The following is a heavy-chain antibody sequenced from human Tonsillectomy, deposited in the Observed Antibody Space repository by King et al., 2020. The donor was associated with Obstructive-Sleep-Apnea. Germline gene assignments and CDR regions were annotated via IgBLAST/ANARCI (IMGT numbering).Heavy chain of an antibody. CDR1: GFTFSTYA. Sequence: VQLVESGGGLVQPGGSLRLSCVASGFTFSTYAMIWVRQPPGKGLEWVSGSSGSCDTPYYADSVMGRFTTSRDNSKNTLYLQINSLRAEDTAIYYCAKGFFGIVHDYWGQGTLVTVSS. J-gene: IGHJ4*02. V-gene: IGHV3-23*04. D-gene: IGHD2-15*01. CDR3: AKGFFGIVHDY. CDR2: SSGSCDTP.